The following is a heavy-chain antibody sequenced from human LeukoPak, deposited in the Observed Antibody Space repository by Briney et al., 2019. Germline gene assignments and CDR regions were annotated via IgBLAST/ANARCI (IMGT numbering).Heavy chain of an antibody. J-gene: IGHJ4*02. D-gene: IGHD2-21*02. CDR2: IRSDGRNK. Sequence: GGSLRLSCAASGFTFSSCGMHWVRQAPGKGLEWVAFIRSDGRNKYYADSVKGRFTIPRDNSKNMLYLQMNSLRDEDTTVYYCAKDSDGYGDYWGQGTLVTVSS. CDR3: AKDSDGYGDY. V-gene: IGHV3-30*02. CDR1: GFTFSSCG.